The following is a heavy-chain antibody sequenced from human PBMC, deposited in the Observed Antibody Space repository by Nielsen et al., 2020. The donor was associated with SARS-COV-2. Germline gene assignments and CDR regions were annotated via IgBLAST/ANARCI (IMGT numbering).Heavy chain of an antibody. CDR2: INSDGSST. CDR3: VTSGYELYYFDY. CDR1: GFTFSSYW. J-gene: IGHJ4*02. D-gene: IGHD5-12*01. Sequence: GESLKISCAASGFTFSSYWMHWVRQAPGKGLVWASRINSDGSSTSYADSVKGRFTISRDNAKNTLYLQMSSLRAEDTAVYYCVTSGYELYYFDYWGQGTLVTVSS. V-gene: IGHV3-74*01.